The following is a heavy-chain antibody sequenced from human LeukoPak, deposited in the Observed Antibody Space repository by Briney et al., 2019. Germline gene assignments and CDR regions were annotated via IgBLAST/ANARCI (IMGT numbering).Heavy chain of an antibody. CDR3: ARGPIVVVPAASPRYYYYYMDV. Sequence: ASVKVSCKASGYTFTSYGISWVRQAPGQGLEWMGWISAYNGNTNYAQKLQGRVTMTTDTSTSTAYMELRSLRSDDTAVYYCARGPIVVVPAASPRYYYYYMDVWGKGTTVTVSS. J-gene: IGHJ6*03. CDR1: GYTFTSYG. D-gene: IGHD2-2*01. V-gene: IGHV1-18*01. CDR2: ISAYNGNT.